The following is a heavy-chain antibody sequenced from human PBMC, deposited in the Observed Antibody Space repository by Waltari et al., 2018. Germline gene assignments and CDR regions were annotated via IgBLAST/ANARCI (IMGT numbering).Heavy chain of an antibody. CDR1: GFSVTSNY. CDR2: RDSVGGT. D-gene: IGHD1-1*01. V-gene: IGHV3-53*01. Sequence: EVQLVESGGGLIQPGGALRLSCAVSGFSVTSNYLTWPRQAPGKGLEWVAVRDSVGGTYDTDSVTGRVTISRDNSNNTLERQRTGLRADDTSVYFCARVKQLVYYCDSWGQGTQVTVSS. CDR3: ARVKQLVYYCDS. J-gene: IGHJ4*02.